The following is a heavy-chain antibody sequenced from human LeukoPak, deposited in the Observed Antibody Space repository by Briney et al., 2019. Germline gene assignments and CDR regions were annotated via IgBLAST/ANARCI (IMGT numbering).Heavy chain of an antibody. CDR1: GFTLSSYS. D-gene: IGHD6-13*01. CDR2: ISSSSSYI. V-gene: IGHV3-21*01. CDR3: ARDKAAAGDY. J-gene: IGHJ4*02. Sequence: PGGSLRLSCAASGFTLSSYSMNWVRQAPGKGLEWVSSISSSSSYIYYADSVKGRFTISRDNAKNSLYLQMNSLRAEDTAVYYCARDKAAAGDYWGQGTLATVSS.